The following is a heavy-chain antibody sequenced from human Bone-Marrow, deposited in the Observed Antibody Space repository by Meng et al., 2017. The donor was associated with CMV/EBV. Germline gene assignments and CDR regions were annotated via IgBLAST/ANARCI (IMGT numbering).Heavy chain of an antibody. D-gene: IGHD3-10*01. Sequence: GGSLRLSCKGSGYSFTSYWIGWVRQMPGKGLEWMGIIYPDDSDARYSPSFKGQVTISADKSVSTAYLQWSSLKASDTAMYYCARQEKLLWFGELLSYGMDVWGQGTTVTVSS. CDR3: ARQEKLLWFGELLSYGMDV. J-gene: IGHJ6*02. CDR1: GYSFTSYW. CDR2: IYPDDSDA. V-gene: IGHV5-51*01.